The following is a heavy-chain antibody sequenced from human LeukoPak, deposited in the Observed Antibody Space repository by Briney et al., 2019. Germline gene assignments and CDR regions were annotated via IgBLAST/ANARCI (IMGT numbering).Heavy chain of an antibody. V-gene: IGHV3-7*01. CDR3: ARGEYGSGSYHIDY. CDR1: GFTFSSYW. J-gene: IGHJ4*02. D-gene: IGHD3-10*01. CDR2: IKRDGSEK. Sequence: GGSLRLSCAASGFTFSSYWMSWVRQAPGKGLEWVANIKRDGSEKYYVDSVKGRFTISRDNAKKSLYLQMNSLRAEDTAVYYCARGEYGSGSYHIDYWGQGTLVTVSS.